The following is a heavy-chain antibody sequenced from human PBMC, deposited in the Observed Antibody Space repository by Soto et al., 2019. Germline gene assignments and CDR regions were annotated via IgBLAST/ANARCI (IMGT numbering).Heavy chain of an antibody. Sequence: QVQLVQSGAEVKKPGASVNISCKASGYTFIGYYMNWVRQAPGQGLEWMGWSNPSTGGAHSAQKFQGWVTMTSDRSSSTAYVELRGLKSDDSAVYYCARASGSDYYYGMGVWGQGTTVIVSS. D-gene: IGHD3-10*01. CDR3: ARASGSDYYYGMGV. J-gene: IGHJ6*02. CDR1: GYTFIGYY. V-gene: IGHV1-2*04. CDR2: SNPSTGGA.